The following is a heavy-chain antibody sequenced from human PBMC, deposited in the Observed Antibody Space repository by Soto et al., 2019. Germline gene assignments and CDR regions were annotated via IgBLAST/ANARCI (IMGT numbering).Heavy chain of an antibody. CDR2: VSGSSGSK. Sequence: EVKLLESGGGLVQPGGSLRLSCAASGFTFSSYAMSWVRQAPGKGLEWVSSVSGSSGSKSYADSVKGRFTISRDNSKSTVYFPMNSLRAEDTAVYFCAKDWCSGTTCYCLENWGQGTLVTVSS. CDR3: AKDWCSGTTCYCLEN. J-gene: IGHJ4*02. V-gene: IGHV3-23*01. CDR1: GFTFSSYA. D-gene: IGHD1-7*01.